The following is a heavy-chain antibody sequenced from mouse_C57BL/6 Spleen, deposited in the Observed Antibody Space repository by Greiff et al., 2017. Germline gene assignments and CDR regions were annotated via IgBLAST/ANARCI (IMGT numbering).Heavy chain of an antibody. CDR3: ARWLLHAMDY. J-gene: IGHJ4*01. Sequence: QVQLQQSGPELVKPGASVKISCKASGYAFSSSWMNWVKQRPGKGLEWIGRIYPGDGDTNYNGKLKGKATLTADKTSSTAYMQLSSLTSEESAVYFCARWLLHAMDYWGQGTSVPVSS. CDR1: GYAFSSSW. CDR2: IYPGDGDT. D-gene: IGHD2-3*01. V-gene: IGHV1-82*01.